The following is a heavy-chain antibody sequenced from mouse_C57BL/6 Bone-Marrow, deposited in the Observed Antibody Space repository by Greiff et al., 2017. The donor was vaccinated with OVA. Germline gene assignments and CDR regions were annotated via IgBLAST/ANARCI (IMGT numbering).Heavy chain of an antibody. CDR3: ALLPYAMDY. D-gene: IGHD2-10*01. CDR1: GYTFTSYW. J-gene: IGHJ4*01. CDR2: IDPYDSYT. V-gene: IGHV1-50*01. Sequence: QVQLQQSGAELVKPGASVKLSCKASGYTFTSYWMQWVKQRPGQGLEWIGEIDPYDSYTNYNQKFKGKATLTVDTSSSTTYMQLSSLTSEDSAVYYCALLPYAMDYWGQGTSVTVSS.